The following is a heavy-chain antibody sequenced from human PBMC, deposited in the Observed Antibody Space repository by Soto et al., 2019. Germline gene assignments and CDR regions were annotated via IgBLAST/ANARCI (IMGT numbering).Heavy chain of an antibody. J-gene: IGHJ6*01. D-gene: IGHD3-3*01. CDR2: ISDGGERT. V-gene: IGHV3-23*01. CDR1: GFTFSDFV. Sequence: EVQLLESGGDLVQPGGSLRLSCVASGFTFSDFVMSWVRQVPGKGLEWVSGISDGGERTDYRDSVRGRFTISRDNPRSKLHLKMNSLRVYDTAIYFCARDRSTDFGLDVWGQGTTVTVSS. CDR3: ARDRSTDFGLDV.